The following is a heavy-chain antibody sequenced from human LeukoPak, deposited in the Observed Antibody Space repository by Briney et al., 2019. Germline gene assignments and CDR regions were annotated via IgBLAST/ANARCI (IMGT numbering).Heavy chain of an antibody. CDR2: ISYDGSNK. CDR3: AKDSRREIQMATIYY. Sequence: PGRSLRLSCAASGFTFSSYGMHWVRQAPGKGLEWVAVISYDGSNKYYADSVKGRFTISRDNSKNTLYLQMNSLRAEDTAVYYCAKDSRREIQMATIYYWGQGTLVTVSS. V-gene: IGHV3-30*18. D-gene: IGHD5-24*01. J-gene: IGHJ4*02. CDR1: GFTFSSYG.